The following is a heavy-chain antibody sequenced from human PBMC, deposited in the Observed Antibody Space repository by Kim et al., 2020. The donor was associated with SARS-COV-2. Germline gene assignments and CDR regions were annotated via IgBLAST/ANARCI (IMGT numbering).Heavy chain of an antibody. CDR2: INHSGST. CDR3: ARGQYSSSSPRFDP. CDR1: GGSFSGYY. V-gene: IGHV4-34*01. Sequence: SETLSLTCAVYGGSFSGYYWSWIRQPPGKGLEWIGEINHSGSTNYNPSLKSRVTISVDTSKNQFSLKLSSVTAADTAVYYCARGQYSSSSPRFDPWGQGTLVTVSS. D-gene: IGHD6-6*01. J-gene: IGHJ5*02.